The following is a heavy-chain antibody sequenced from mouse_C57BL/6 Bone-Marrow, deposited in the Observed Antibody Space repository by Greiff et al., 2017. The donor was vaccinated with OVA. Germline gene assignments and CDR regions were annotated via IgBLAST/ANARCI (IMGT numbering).Heavy chain of an antibody. CDR2: IYPGDGDT. Sequence: QVQLQQPGAELVRPGTSVKLSCKASGYTFTSSWMNWVKQRPGKGLEWIGRIYPGDGDTNYNGKFKGKATLTADKSSSTAYMQLSSLTSEDSAVYFCARDYGSFFDYWGQGTTLTVSS. J-gene: IGHJ2*01. V-gene: IGHV1-82*01. CDR3: ARDYGSFFDY. D-gene: IGHD1-1*01. CDR1: GYTFTSSW.